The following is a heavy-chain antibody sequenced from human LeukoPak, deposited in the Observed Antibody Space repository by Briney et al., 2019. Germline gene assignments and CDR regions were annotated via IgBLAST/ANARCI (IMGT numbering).Heavy chain of an antibody. Sequence: TGGSLRLSCAASGFTFSSYSMNWVRQAPGKGLEWVSSISSSSSYIYYADSVKGRFTISRDNAKNSLYLQMNSLRAEDTAVYYCARDRYSGSYHDYWGQGTLVTVSS. V-gene: IGHV3-21*01. CDR3: ARDRYSGSYHDY. CDR1: GFTFSSYS. CDR2: ISSSSSYI. J-gene: IGHJ4*02. D-gene: IGHD1-26*01.